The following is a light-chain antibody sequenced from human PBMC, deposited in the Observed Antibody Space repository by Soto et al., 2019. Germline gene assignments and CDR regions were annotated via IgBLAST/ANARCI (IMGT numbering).Light chain of an antibody. V-gene: IGLV2-14*01. CDR2: DVS. Sequence: QSALTQPASVSGSPGQSIAISCTGTSSDVGGYNYVSWYQQHPGKAPKLMVYDVSTRPSGVSNRFSGSKSGNPASLTISGLQAEDEAYYYCSSYTSSSTDVFGTGTKVTVL. J-gene: IGLJ1*01. CDR3: SSYTSSSTDV. CDR1: SSDVGGYNY.